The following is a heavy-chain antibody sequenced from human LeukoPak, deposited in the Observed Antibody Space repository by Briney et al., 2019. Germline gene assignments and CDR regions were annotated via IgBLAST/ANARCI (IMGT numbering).Heavy chain of an antibody. D-gene: IGHD6-19*01. Sequence: GGSLRLSCAASGFTFSSYAMHWVRQAPGKGLEWVAVISYDGSNKYYADSVKGRFTISRDNSKNTLYLQMGSLRAEDTAAYYCARGSNAVAGTTYYYYYMDVWGKGTTVTVSS. CDR1: GFTFSSYA. V-gene: IGHV3-30*15. CDR3: ARGSNAVAGTTYYYYYMDV. J-gene: IGHJ6*03. CDR2: ISYDGSNK.